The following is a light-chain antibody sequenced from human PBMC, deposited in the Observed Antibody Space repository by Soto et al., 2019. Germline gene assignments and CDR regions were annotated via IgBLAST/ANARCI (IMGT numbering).Light chain of an antibody. V-gene: IGKV4-1*01. Sequence: DIVMTQSPDSLAVSLGERATINCRSSQSVLYSSSNKNYLAWYQQKPGQPPKLLIYWASTRESGVPDRFSGSGSGRDFTLTISSLQAEDVAVYYCQQYCSSPWTFGQGTKVEIK. CDR1: QSVLYSSSNKNY. CDR3: QQYCSSPWT. J-gene: IGKJ1*01. CDR2: WAS.